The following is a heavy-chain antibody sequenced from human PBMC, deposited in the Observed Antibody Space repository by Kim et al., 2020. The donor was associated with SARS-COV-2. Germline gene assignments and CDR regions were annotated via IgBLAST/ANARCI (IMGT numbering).Heavy chain of an antibody. D-gene: IGHD3-9*01. J-gene: IGHJ4*02. CDR3: ARYFASLSPQFDY. V-gene: IGHV4-59*01. Sequence: NALRKSRVTISADTSKNPCSLKLSSVTAADTAVYYCARYFASLSPQFDYWGQGTLVTVSS.